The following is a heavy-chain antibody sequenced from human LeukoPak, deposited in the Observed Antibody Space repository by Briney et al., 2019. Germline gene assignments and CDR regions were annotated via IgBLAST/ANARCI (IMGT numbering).Heavy chain of an antibody. V-gene: IGHV1-46*01. CDR1: EYTFTKYS. J-gene: IGHJ6*03. D-gene: IGHD1-26*01. Sequence: ASVKVSCKASEYTFTKYSIHWVRQAPGQGLEWMGMINPSDGATTYAQRFQGRVTMTRDMSTTTVYMDLRSLRSEDTAVYFCASEPGGGLSGSWGGLFASYYTYYYMDVWGRGTTVTVSS. CDR3: ASEPGGGLSGSWGGLFASYYTYYYMDV. CDR2: INPSDGAT.